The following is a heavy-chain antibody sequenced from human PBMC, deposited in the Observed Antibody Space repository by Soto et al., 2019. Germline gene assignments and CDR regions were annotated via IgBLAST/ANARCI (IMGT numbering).Heavy chain of an antibody. CDR1: GFTFSSYA. CDR2: TSANGGST. J-gene: IGHJ3*01. Sequence: EVRLLESGGGPVQPGGSLRLSCVASGFTFSSYAMTWVRQAPGKGLEWVSGTSANGGSTYYADSVKGRCTISRDNSKDTLYLQMNSLRAEDTAVYFCAKEEGSGFRLDAFNVWGQGTMAIVFS. CDR3: AKEEGSGFRLDAFNV. D-gene: IGHD1-26*01. V-gene: IGHV3-23*01.